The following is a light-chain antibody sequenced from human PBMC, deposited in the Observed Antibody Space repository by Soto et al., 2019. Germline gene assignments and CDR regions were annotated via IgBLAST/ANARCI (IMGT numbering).Light chain of an antibody. CDR1: QTVRNNY. V-gene: IGKV3-20*01. Sequence: EFALTQSPGTLSLSPGQRATLSCRASQTVRNNYLAWYQQKPGQSPRLLIYGASSRATGIPDRFSGRGSGTDFTLIISRLEPEDFAVYYCQKFAGSFGGGTKVDIK. CDR3: QKFAGS. J-gene: IGKJ4*02. CDR2: GAS.